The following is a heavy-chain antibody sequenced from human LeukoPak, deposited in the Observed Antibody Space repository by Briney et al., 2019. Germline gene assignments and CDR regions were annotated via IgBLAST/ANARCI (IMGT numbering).Heavy chain of an antibody. J-gene: IGHJ4*02. D-gene: IGHD2-15*01. V-gene: IGHV3-30*18. CDR1: GFTFSSYA. CDR2: ISYDGSNK. Sequence: PGGSLRLSCAASGFTFSSYAMSWVRQAPGKGLEWVAVISYDGSNKYYADSVKGRFTISRDNSKNTLYLQMNSLRAEDTAVYYCAKGGLYCSGGSCYEGTLGYWGQGTLVTVSS. CDR3: AKGGLYCSGGSCYEGTLGY.